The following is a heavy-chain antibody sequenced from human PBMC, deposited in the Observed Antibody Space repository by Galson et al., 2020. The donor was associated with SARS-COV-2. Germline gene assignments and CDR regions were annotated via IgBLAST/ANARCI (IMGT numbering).Heavy chain of an antibody. CDR1: GYTFTTYD. CDR3: ARERETITMIVVGIPDAFDI. V-gene: IGHV1-8*01. CDR2: MNPNSGNT. Sequence: ASVKVSCKASGYTFTTYDINWVRQATGQGLEWVGWMNPNSGNTDYAQDFQGRVTMTRDTSTSTAYMELRSLRSEDTAVYYCARERETITMIVVGIPDAFDIWGQGTMVTVSS. J-gene: IGHJ3*02. D-gene: IGHD3-22*01.